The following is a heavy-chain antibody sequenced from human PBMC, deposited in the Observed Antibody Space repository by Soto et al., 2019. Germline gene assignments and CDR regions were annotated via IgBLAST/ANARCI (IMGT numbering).Heavy chain of an antibody. V-gene: IGHV4-38-2*01. D-gene: IGHD3-3*01. Sequence: SETLPLTCAVSRDSLSSGYHWAWIRQSPGKGLAWVASIYHTGTAYYNPSLTSRVTISVDTSRNQFSLKVSSVTAADSAVYYCARTYTVGYYPYFGQGKLVTVSS. CDR1: RDSLSSGYH. CDR2: IYHTGTA. J-gene: IGHJ4*02. CDR3: ARTYTVGYYPY.